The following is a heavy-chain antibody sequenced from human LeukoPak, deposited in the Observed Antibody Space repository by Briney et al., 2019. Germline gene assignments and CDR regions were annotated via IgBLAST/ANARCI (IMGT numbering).Heavy chain of an antibody. J-gene: IGHJ4*02. D-gene: IGHD4-23*01. CDR3: VKDQTTVVAKVAY. V-gene: IGHV3-23*01. CDR1: GFTFSSYG. CDR2: ISGSGGST. Sequence: RGALRLSCAASGFTFSSYGMSWVRQAPGKGLKWVSSISGSGGSTYYADSLKGPFTISRDNSKNTLYLQMNSLRAEDTAVYYCVKDQTTVVAKVAYWGEGTLVTVSS.